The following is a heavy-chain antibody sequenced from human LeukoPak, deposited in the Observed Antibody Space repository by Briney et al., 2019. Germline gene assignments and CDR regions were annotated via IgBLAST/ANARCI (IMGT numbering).Heavy chain of an antibody. CDR3: ARGVNSGIYYSFDY. CDR2: IYTSGST. Sequence: SETLSLTCTVSGGSISSYYLTWIRQPAGKGLEWIGRIYTSGSTNYNPSLKSRVTMSVDTSKNQFSLKLSSVTAADTAAYYCARGVNSGIYYSFDYWGQGTLVTVSS. V-gene: IGHV4-4*07. D-gene: IGHD1-26*01. CDR1: GGSISSYY. J-gene: IGHJ4*02.